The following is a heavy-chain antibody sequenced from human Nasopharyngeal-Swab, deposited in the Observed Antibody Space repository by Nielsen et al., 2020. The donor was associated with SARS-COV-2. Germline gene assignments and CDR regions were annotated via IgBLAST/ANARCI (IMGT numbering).Heavy chain of an antibody. CDR2: IYSGGST. Sequence: GESLKISCAASGFTVSSNYMSWVRQAPGKGLEWVSVIYSGGSTYYADSVKGRFTISRDNSKNTLYLQMNSLRDEDTAVYYCARVSGGDCYSFCYYYYYMDVWGKGTTVTVSS. J-gene: IGHJ6*03. V-gene: IGHV3-53*01. CDR3: ARVSGGDCYSFCYYYYYMDV. D-gene: IGHD2-21*02. CDR1: GFTVSSNY.